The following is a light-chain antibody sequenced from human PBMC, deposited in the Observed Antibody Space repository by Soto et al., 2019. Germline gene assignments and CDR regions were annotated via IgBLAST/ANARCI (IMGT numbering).Light chain of an antibody. Sequence: DIQMTQSPSTLSASVGDRVTITCRASQTISSWLAWYQQKPGKAPKLLISDASRLESGVPIRFSGSGSGTEFTLTISRLQPDDLATYYCQQYNIYSTFGQGTKVEIK. V-gene: IGKV1-5*01. CDR3: QQYNIYST. CDR2: DAS. CDR1: QTISSW. J-gene: IGKJ1*01.